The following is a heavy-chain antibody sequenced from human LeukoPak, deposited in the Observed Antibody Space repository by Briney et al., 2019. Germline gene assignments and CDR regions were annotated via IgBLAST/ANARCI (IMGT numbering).Heavy chain of an antibody. J-gene: IGHJ3*02. CDR3: ARILSVVGATSAFDI. CDR2: ISSSSSTI. CDR1: GFTFSSYS. V-gene: IGHV3-48*01. D-gene: IGHD1-26*01. Sequence: PGGSLRLSCAASGFTFSSYSMNWVRQAPGKGLEWVSYISSSSSTIYYADSVKGRFTISRDNAKNSLYLQMNSLRAEDTAVYYCARILSVVGATSAFDIWGQGTMVTVSS.